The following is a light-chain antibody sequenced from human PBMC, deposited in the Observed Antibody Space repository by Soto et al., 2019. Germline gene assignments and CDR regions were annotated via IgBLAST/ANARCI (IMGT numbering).Light chain of an antibody. CDR2: EVN. CDR1: TSDVGRYNY. V-gene: IGLV2-14*01. J-gene: IGLJ1*01. Sequence: QSVLTQPPSVSGSPGQSITISCTGTTSDVGRYNYVSWYQQHPGRAPKLLISEVNNRPSGVSNRFSGSKSGNTASLTISGLEAEDEADYYCSSYTSGSTPYVLGTGTKVTVL. CDR3: SSYTSGSTPYV.